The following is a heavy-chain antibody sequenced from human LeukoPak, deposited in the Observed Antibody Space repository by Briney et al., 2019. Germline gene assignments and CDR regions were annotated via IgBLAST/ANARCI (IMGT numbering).Heavy chain of an antibody. V-gene: IGHV3-30*02. CDR1: GFTVSNYG. CDR2: IRYDGNNK. D-gene: IGHD2-8*02. Sequence: GGSLRLSCAASGFTVSNYGMHWVRQAPGKGLEWVALIRYDGNNKFYADSVKGRFTISRDIGKSTLFLQMNSLRAEDTAIYYCATYRQVLLPFESWGQGTLVTVSS. J-gene: IGHJ4*02. CDR3: ATYRQVLLPFES.